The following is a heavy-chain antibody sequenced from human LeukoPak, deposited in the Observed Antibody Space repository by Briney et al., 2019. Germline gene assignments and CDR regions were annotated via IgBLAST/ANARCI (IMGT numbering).Heavy chain of an antibody. J-gene: IGHJ4*02. D-gene: IGHD6-19*01. CDR2: IKPDGSEK. Sequence: SGGSLRLSCAASGITFGSYWMTWVRQAPGKGLECVANIKPDGSEKHYVDSVEGRFTISRDNAKNSLFLEMNSLRAEDTAVYYCARGRMAVTGSYEYWGQGTLVTVSS. V-gene: IGHV3-7*05. CDR3: ARGRMAVTGSYEY. CDR1: GITFGSYW.